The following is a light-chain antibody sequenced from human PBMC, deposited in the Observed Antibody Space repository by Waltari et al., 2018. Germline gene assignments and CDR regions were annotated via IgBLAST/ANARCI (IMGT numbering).Light chain of an antibody. CDR2: HAS. Sequence: EVVLTQSPGTLSLSPGERATLSCRASQSVGKYLAWYQQKPGQAPRLLIYHASTRAPGIPDRFSGSGSGTDFSLTISRLEPEDFAVYYCQKYDYLPATFGQGTKMEIK. J-gene: IGKJ1*01. CDR1: QSVGKY. CDR3: QKYDYLPAT. V-gene: IGKV3-20*01.